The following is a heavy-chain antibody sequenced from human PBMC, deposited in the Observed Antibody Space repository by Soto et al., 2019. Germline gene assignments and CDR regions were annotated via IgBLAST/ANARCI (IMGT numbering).Heavy chain of an antibody. J-gene: IGHJ1*01. CDR3: ARDYDILTGPPQH. V-gene: IGHV1-3*01. CDR2: INAGNGNT. Sequence: VASVKVSCKASGYTFTSYAMHWVRQAPGQRLEWMGWINAGNGNTKYSQKFQGRVTITRDTSASTAYMELSSLRSEDTAVYYCARDYDILTGPPQHWGQGTLVTVSS. D-gene: IGHD3-9*01. CDR1: GYTFTSYA.